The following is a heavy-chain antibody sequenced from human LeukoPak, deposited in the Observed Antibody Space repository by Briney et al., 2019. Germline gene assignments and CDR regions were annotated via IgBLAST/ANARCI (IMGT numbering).Heavy chain of an antibody. CDR1: GFIFTTYA. Sequence: PGGSLRLSCAASGFIFTTYAMGWVRQLPGKGLEWVSSVSSSGSDTYYTSSVKGRFTISRDNSKNTLYLQVNSLRVEDTAVYCCARRVLGAVGYFDYWGQGALVTVSS. CDR2: VSSSGSDT. D-gene: IGHD4-23*01. CDR3: ARRVLGAVGYFDY. V-gene: IGHV3-23*05. J-gene: IGHJ4*02.